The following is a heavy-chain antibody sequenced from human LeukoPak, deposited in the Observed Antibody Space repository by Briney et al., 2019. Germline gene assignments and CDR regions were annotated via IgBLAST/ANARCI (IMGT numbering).Heavy chain of an antibody. CDR3: ARGGLRFPMDV. Sequence: PGGSLRLSCAASGFTFSGYDMHWVRQATGKGLEWVSAIGTAGDTYYPGSVKGRFTISRENAKNSLYLQMNSLRAGDTAVYYCARGGLRFPMDVWGKGTTVTVSS. CDR2: IGTAGDT. J-gene: IGHJ6*03. V-gene: IGHV3-13*01. CDR1: GFTFSGYD. D-gene: IGHD4-17*01.